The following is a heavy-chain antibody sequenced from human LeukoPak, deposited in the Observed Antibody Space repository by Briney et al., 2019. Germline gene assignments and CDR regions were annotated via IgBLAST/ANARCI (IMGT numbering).Heavy chain of an antibody. CDR2: IKEDGSEE. CDR1: GFTFSPYW. V-gene: IGHV3-7*03. CDR3: AGGAGWLSDY. J-gene: IGHJ4*02. D-gene: IGHD2-15*01. Sequence: PGGSLRLSCAASGFTFSPYWMNWFRQAPGKCLERVALIKEDGSEELYDGSVEGRFTISRDSGKNSLYLQMNSLRAEDTAVYYCAGGAGWLSDYWGQGTLVTVSS.